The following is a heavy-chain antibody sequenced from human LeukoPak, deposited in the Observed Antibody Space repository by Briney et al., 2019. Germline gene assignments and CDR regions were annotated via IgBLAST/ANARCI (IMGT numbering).Heavy chain of an antibody. CDR1: GFTFSRNW. Sequence: GGSLRLSCAASGFTFSRNWMSWVRQAPGKGLEWVANIKQDASDKYYVDSVKGRFTISRDNAKNSLYLQMNSLRAEDTAVYYCARERYGRDAFDIWGQGIMVTVSS. D-gene: IGHD4-17*01. J-gene: IGHJ3*02. V-gene: IGHV3-7*03. CDR2: IKQDASDK. CDR3: ARERYGRDAFDI.